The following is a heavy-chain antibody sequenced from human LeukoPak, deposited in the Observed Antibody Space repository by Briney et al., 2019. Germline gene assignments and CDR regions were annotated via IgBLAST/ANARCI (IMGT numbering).Heavy chain of an antibody. V-gene: IGHV3-53*01. Sequence: GGSLRLSCAASGFTFSSYSMNWVRQAPGKGLEWVSVIYSGGSTYYADSVKGRFTISRDNSKNTLYLQMNSLRAEDTAVYYCARVRDGYNDYYFDYWGQGTLVTVSS. CDR3: ARVRDGYNDYYFDY. CDR1: GFTFSSYS. CDR2: IYSGGST. D-gene: IGHD5-24*01. J-gene: IGHJ4*02.